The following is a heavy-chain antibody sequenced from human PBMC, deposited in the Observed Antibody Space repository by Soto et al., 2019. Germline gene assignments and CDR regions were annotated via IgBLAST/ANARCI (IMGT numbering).Heavy chain of an antibody. D-gene: IGHD3-3*01. CDR3: ARSPRSGGNYYYAMDV. V-gene: IGHV1-3*01. Sequence: GASVKVSCKASGYTFTSYAMHWVRQAPGQRLEWMGWINAGNGNTIYSQKFQGRVTITRDTSANTAYMELSSLGSEDTTVYYCARSPRSGGNYYYAMDVWGQGTTVTVSS. J-gene: IGHJ6*02. CDR2: INAGNGNT. CDR1: GYTFTSYA.